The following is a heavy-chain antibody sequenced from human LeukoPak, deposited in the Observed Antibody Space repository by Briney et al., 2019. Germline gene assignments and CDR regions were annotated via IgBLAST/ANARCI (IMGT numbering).Heavy chain of an antibody. J-gene: IGHJ3*02. CDR3: ARKTTAGPTKAAFDI. CDR1: GASISSYY. Sequence: SETLSLTCTVSGASISSYYWSWIRQPPGKGLEWIASRHYRGTTNYNPSLESRVTISVDTSRKQFSLKLSSVTAVDTAVYYCARKTTAGPTKAAFDIWGQGTMVAVST. CDR2: RHYRGTT. V-gene: IGHV4-59*12. D-gene: IGHD2-21*02.